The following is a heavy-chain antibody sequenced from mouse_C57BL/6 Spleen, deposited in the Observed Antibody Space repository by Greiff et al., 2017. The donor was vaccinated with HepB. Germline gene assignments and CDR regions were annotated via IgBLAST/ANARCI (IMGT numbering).Heavy chain of an antibody. CDR1: GFTFSSYA. V-gene: IGHV5-4*01. D-gene: IGHD2-2*01. CDR3: ARARLHYAMDY. Sequence: VQLQQSGGGLVKPGGSLKLSCAASGFTFSSYAMSWVRQTPEKRLEWVATISDGGSYTYYPDNVKGRFTISRDNAKNNLYLQMSHLKSEDTAMYYCARARLHYAMDYWGQGTSVTVSS. CDR2: ISDGGSYT. J-gene: IGHJ4*01.